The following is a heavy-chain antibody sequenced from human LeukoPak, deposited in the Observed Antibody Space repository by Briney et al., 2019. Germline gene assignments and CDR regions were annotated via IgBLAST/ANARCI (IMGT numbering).Heavy chain of an antibody. Sequence: GGSLRLSCAASGFTFSSYWMHWVRQAPGKGLVWVSRINSDGSSTSYADSVKGRFTISRDNSKNTLYLQMNSLRAEDTAVYYCAKDLTYSSGWDFDYWGQGTLVTVSS. CDR2: INSDGSST. J-gene: IGHJ4*02. CDR1: GFTFSSYW. V-gene: IGHV3-74*01. D-gene: IGHD6-19*01. CDR3: AKDLTYSSGWDFDY.